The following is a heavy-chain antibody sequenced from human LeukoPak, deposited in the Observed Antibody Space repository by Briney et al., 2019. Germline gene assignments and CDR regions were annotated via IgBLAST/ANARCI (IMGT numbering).Heavy chain of an antibody. Sequence: ASVKVSCKASGGTFSSYAINWVRQATGQGLEWMGWMNPNSGNTGYAQKFQGRVTMTRNTSISTAYMELSSLRSEDTAVYYCARGYYDSSGYYLNNWFDPWGQGTLVTVSS. J-gene: IGHJ5*02. CDR1: GGTFSSYA. V-gene: IGHV1-8*02. CDR3: ARGYYDSSGYYLNNWFDP. CDR2: MNPNSGNT. D-gene: IGHD3-22*01.